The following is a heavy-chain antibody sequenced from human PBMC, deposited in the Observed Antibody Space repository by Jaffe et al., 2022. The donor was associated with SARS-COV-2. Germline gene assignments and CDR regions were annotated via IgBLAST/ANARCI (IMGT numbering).Heavy chain of an antibody. CDR3: ARHRVERTAGDGMDV. Sequence: QVQLQESGPGLVKPSETLSLTCTVSGGSISSYYWSWIRQPPGKGLEWIGYIYYSGSTNYNPSLKSRVTISVDTSKNQFSLKLSSVTAADTAVYYCARHRVERTAGDGMDVWGQGTTVTVSS. CDR1: GGSISSYY. CDR2: IYYSGST. D-gene: IGHD1-1*01. V-gene: IGHV4-59*08. J-gene: IGHJ6*02.